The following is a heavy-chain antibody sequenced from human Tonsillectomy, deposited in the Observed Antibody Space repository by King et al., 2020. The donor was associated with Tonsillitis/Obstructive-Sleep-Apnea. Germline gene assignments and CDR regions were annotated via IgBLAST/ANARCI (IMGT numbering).Heavy chain of an antibody. V-gene: IGHV5-51*01. CDR1: GYSFTTYW. CDR2: IFPGDPDT. Sequence: QMVQSGAEVKKPGEALKISCKGSGYSFTTYWNGWVRQMPGKGLGWMGFIFPGDPDTRYSPSFQGQVTISADKSISTAYLQWSSLKASDTAMYYCARHWGVRFYYMDVWGKGTTVTVSS. CDR3: ARHWGVRFYYMDV. J-gene: IGHJ6*03. D-gene: IGHD3-16*01.